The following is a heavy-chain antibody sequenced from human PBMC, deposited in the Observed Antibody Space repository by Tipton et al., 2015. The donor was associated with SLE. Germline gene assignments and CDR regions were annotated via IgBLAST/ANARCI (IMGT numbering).Heavy chain of an antibody. Sequence: VQLVQSGAEVKKPGESLRISCKGSGYSFTSYWISWVRQMPGKGLEWMGRIDPSDSYTNYSPSFQGHVTISADKSISSAYLQWSSLKASDTAMYYCARRGYSVYDWNALAIWGQGTMVTVSS. CDR2: IDPSDSYT. V-gene: IGHV5-10-1*01. D-gene: IGHD5/OR15-5a*01. CDR1: GYSFTSYW. CDR3: ARRGYSVYDWNALAI. J-gene: IGHJ3*02.